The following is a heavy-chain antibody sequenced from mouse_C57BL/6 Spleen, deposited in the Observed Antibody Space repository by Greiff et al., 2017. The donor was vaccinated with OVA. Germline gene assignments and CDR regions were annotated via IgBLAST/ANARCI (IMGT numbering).Heavy chain of an antibody. J-gene: IGHJ2*01. D-gene: IGHD2-4*01. CDR3: TTSDYDY. Sequence: VQLQQSGAELVRPGASVKLSCTASGFNIKDDYMHWVKQRPEQGLEWIGWIDPENGDTAYASKFQGKATITANTSSNTAYLQISSLTAEDTAVYYCTTSDYDYWGQGTTLTVSS. CDR2: IDPENGDT. CDR1: GFNIKDDY. V-gene: IGHV14-4*01.